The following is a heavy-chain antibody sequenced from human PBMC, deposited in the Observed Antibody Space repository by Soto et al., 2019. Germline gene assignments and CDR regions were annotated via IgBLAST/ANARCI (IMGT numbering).Heavy chain of an antibody. V-gene: IGHV4-30-2*01. CDR2: MYHSGST. D-gene: IGHD2-2*01. CDR3: RSVPAF. J-gene: IGHJ4*02. CDR1: GGSISSGGYS. Sequence: LSLTCAVSGGSISSGGYSWSWIRQPPGKGLEWIGYMYHSGSTYYNPSLKSRVTISIDRSKNQFSLKLSSVTAADTAVYYCRSVPAFWGQGILVIGSA.